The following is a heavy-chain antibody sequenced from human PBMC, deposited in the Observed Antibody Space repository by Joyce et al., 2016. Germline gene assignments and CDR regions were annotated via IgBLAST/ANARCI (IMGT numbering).Heavy chain of an antibody. CDR1: GFSFNRYR. J-gene: IGHJ4*02. CDR2: IMYDGNVT. V-gene: IGHV3-7*03. D-gene: IGHD1-26*01. Sequence: EVQLVESGGGLVQPGGSLRFSCAASGFSFNRYRMSWVRQPPGKGLHWVANIMYDGNVTHYADSVKGRFSIARDNAQNSVDLQINNLRAEDTAVYYGARQSEWGRFDYWGRGTLAVVSS. CDR3: ARQSEWGRFDY.